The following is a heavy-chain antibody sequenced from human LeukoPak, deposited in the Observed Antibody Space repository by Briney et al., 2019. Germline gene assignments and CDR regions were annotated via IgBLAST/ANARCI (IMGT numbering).Heavy chain of an antibody. CDR1: GGSFSGYY. CDR3: ARVESTVTTPYDY. V-gene: IGHV4-34*01. J-gene: IGHJ4*02. CDR2: INHSGST. Sequence: KPSETPSLTCAVYGGSFSGYYWSWIRQPPGKGLEWIGEINHSGSTNYNPSLKSRVTISVDTSKNQFSLKLSSVTAADTAVYYCARVESTVTTPYDYWGQGTLVTVSS. D-gene: IGHD4-11*01.